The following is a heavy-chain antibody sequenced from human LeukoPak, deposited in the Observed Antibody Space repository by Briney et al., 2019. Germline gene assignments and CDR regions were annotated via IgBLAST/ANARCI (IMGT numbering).Heavy chain of an antibody. CDR2: IYYSGST. V-gene: IGHV4-59*11. D-gene: IGHD1-26*01. CDR3: GGASGGSYYYYYMDV. Sequence: SETLSLTCTVSGGSISSHYWSWIRQPPGKGLEWIGYIYYSGSTNYNPSLKSRVTISVDTSKNQFSLKLSSVTAADTAVYYCGGASGGSYYYYYMDVWGKGTTVTVSS. J-gene: IGHJ6*03. CDR1: GGSISSHY.